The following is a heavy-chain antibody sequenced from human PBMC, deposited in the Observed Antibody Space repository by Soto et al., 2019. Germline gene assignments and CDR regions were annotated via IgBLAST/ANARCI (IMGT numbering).Heavy chain of an antibody. V-gene: IGHV1-69*01. CDR1: GGTFSSYA. Sequence: QVQLVQSGAEVKKPGSSVKVSCKASGGTFSSYAISWVRQAPGQGLEWMGGIIPIFGTANYAQKFQGRVTITADESTSTAYMELSSLRSEATAVYYCARVDVVVVAATMEAFDIWGQGTMVTVSS. CDR2: IIPIFGTA. D-gene: IGHD2-15*01. CDR3: ARVDVVVVAATMEAFDI. J-gene: IGHJ3*02.